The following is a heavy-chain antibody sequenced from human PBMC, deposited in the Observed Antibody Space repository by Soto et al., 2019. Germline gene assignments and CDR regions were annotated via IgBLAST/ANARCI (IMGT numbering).Heavy chain of an antibody. Sequence: SETLSLTCAVYGGSFSGYYWSWIRQPPGKGLEWIGYIYYSGSTNYNPSLKSRVTISVDTSKNQFSLKLSSVTAADTAVYYCARTYCGGDCLFLDYWGQGTLVTVSS. CDR1: GGSFSGYY. V-gene: IGHV4-59*01. CDR2: IYYSGST. CDR3: ARTYCGGDCLFLDY. J-gene: IGHJ4*02. D-gene: IGHD2-21*02.